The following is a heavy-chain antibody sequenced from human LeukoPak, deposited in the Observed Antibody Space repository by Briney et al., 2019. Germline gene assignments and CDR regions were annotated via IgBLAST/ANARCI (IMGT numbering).Heavy chain of an antibody. V-gene: IGHV3-48*04. Sequence: PGGSLRLSCAASGFTFSSYSMNWVRQAPGKGLEWVSYISSSSSTIYYADSVKGRFTISRDNAKNSLYLQMNSLRAEDTAVYYCARDPIVGVFDYWGQGTLVTVSS. CDR3: ARDPIVGVFDY. CDR1: GFTFSSYS. J-gene: IGHJ4*02. D-gene: IGHD1-26*01. CDR2: ISSSSSTI.